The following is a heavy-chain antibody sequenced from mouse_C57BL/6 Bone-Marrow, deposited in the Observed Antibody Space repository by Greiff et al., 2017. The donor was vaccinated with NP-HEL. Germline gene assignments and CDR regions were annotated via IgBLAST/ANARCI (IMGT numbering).Heavy chain of an antibody. CDR3: ARRGAMDY. Sequence: EVNLVESGGGLVQPGGSLKLSCAASGFTFSDYYMYWVRQTPEKRLEWVAYISNGGGSTYYPDTVKGRFTISRDNAKNTLYLQMSRLKSEDTAMYYCARRGAMDYWGQGTSVTVSS. CDR2: ISNGGGST. J-gene: IGHJ4*01. V-gene: IGHV5-12*01. CDR1: GFTFSDYY.